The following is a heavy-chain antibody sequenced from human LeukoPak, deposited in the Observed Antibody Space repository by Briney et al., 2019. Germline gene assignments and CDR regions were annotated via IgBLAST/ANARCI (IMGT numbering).Heavy chain of an antibody. CDR2: IYSGGST. Sequence: PGGSLRLSCAASGFTVSSNYMSWVRQAPGKGLEWVSVIYSGGSTYYADSVKGRFTISRDNSKNTLYFQMNSLRAEDTAVYYCARGTYYYDSSGYLFDYWGQGTLVTVSS. CDR1: GFTVSSNY. D-gene: IGHD3-22*01. V-gene: IGHV3-53*01. CDR3: ARGTYYYDSSGYLFDY. J-gene: IGHJ4*02.